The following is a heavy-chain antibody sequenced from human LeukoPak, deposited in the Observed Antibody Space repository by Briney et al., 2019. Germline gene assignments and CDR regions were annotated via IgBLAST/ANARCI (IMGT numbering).Heavy chain of an antibody. J-gene: IGHJ6*03. D-gene: IGHD3-10*01. Sequence: GGSLRLSCGASGFSFSSFGMHWVRQAPGKGLQWVAVISYDGSNKYYTDSVKGRLTISRDNSKNTLYLEMNSLRAEDTAVYYCAREVRGSGSYYKSGGGPYYYYYYMDVWGKGTTVTISS. CDR1: GFSFSSFG. CDR2: ISYDGSNK. CDR3: AREVRGSGSYYKSGGGPYYYYYYMDV. V-gene: IGHV3-30*04.